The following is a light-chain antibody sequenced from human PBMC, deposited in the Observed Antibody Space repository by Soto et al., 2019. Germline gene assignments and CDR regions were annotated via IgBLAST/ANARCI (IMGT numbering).Light chain of an antibody. CDR2: GAS. J-gene: IGKJ1*01. CDR3: HQYDSWT. CDR1: QSVSIH. V-gene: IGKV3-20*01. Sequence: VMTQSPGTLSVSLGERATLSCRASQSVSIHLAWYQQKPGQAPRLLIYGASSRATGIPDRFSGSGSGTDFTLTISRLEPEDLAVYYCHQYDSWTFGQGTKVDIK.